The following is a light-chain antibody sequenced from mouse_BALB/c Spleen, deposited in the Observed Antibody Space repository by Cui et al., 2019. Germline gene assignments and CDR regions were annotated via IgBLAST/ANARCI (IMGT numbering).Light chain of an antibody. Sequence: DFVLTHSPASLALSLRQRATISCKASKSVSTSGYSYMHWYQQKPGQPPKLLIYLASNLGCGVPATFSGSGSGTDFTLNIQPVEEEDAATYYCQQSRELLFTFGSGTKLEIK. CDR2: LAS. J-gene: IGKJ4*01. CDR3: QQSRELLFT. V-gene: IGKV3-12*01. CDR1: KSVSTSGYSY.